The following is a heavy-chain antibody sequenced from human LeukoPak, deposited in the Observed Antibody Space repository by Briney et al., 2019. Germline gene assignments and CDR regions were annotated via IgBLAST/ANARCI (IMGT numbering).Heavy chain of an antibody. CDR2: IWYDGSNK. D-gene: IGHD6-19*01. J-gene: IGHJ4*02. CDR3: AREGEYSSGWHFDY. CDR1: GFTFSSYG. V-gene: IGHV3-33*08. Sequence: PGRSLRLSCAASGFTFSSYGMHWVRQAPGKGLEWVAVIWYDGSNKYYADSVKGRFTISRDNSKNALYLQMNSLRAEDTAVYYCAREGEYSSGWHFDYWGQGTLVTVSS.